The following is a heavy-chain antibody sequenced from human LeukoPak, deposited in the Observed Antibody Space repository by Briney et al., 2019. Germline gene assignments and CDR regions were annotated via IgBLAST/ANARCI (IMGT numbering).Heavy chain of an antibody. CDR2: ISYDGSNK. Sequence: GRSLRLSCAASGFTFSSYAMHWVRQAPGKGLEWVAVISYDGSNKYYADSVKGRFTISRDNSKNTLYLQMNSLRAEDTAVYYCARSDGATIYAFDIWGQGTMVTVSS. V-gene: IGHV3-30-3*01. J-gene: IGHJ3*02. D-gene: IGHD5-12*01. CDR3: ARSDGATIYAFDI. CDR1: GFTFSSYA.